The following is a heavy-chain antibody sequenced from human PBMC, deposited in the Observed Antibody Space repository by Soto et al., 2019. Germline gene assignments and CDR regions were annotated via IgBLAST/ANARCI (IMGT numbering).Heavy chain of an antibody. D-gene: IGHD5-18*01. CDR3: ARESYGLYYYYYYMDV. Sequence: EVQLVESGGGLVQPGGSLRLSCAASGFTFSSYSMNWVRQAPGKGLEWVSYISSSSSTIYYADSVKGRFTISRDKAKNSLYLQMNSLRAEDTAVYYCARESYGLYYYYYYMDVWGKGTTVTVSS. V-gene: IGHV3-48*01. CDR2: ISSSSSTI. CDR1: GFTFSSYS. J-gene: IGHJ6*03.